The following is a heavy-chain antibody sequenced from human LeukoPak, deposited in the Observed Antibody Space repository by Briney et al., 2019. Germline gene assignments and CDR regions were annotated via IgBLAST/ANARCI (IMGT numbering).Heavy chain of an antibody. CDR3: ARVRGTRPPRAIDY. D-gene: IGHD1-14*01. CDR2: ISAYNGNT. V-gene: IGHV1-18*01. CDR1: GYTFTSYG. Sequence: ASVKVSCKASGYTFTSYGISWVRQAPGQGLEWMGWISAYNGNTNYAQKLQGSVTMTTDTSTSTAYMELRSLRSDDTAVYYCARVRGTRPPRAIDYWGQGTLVTVSS. J-gene: IGHJ4*02.